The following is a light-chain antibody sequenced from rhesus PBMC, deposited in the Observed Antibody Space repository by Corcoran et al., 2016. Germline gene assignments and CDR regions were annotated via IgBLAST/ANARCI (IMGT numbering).Light chain of an antibody. V-gene: IGLV2S7*01. CDR2: GVS. Sequence: QSAPTQPPSVSGSPGQSVTVSCPGTISDIGYSNYVSWYQQYSGKAPKLMIYGVSNRPSGVSDRFSGSQSGNTASLTISGLQAEDEADYYCCSYTTNTTYIFGVGTRLTVL. J-gene: IGLJ1*01. CDR3: CSYTTNTTYI. CDR1: ISDIGYSNY.